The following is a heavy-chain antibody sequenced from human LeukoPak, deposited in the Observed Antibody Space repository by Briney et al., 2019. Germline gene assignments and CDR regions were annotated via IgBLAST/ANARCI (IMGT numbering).Heavy chain of an antibody. CDR2: INWNGGST. V-gene: IGHV3-20*04. Sequence: RSGGYLRLSCAASGFTSDDYGMSWVRQAPGKGLEWVSGINWNGGSTGYADSVKGRFTISRDNAKNSLYLQMNSLRAEDTALYYCARDRWITYGSGATDAFDIWGQGTMVTVSS. D-gene: IGHD3-10*01. J-gene: IGHJ3*02. CDR1: GFTSDDYG. CDR3: ARDRWITYGSGATDAFDI.